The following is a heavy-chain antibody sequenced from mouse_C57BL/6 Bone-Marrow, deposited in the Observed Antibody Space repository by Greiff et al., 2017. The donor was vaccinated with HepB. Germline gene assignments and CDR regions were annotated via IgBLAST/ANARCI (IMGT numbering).Heavy chain of an antibody. Sequence: VQRVESGPGLVAPSQCLSITCTVSGFSLTSYGVDWVRQTPGKGLEWVGVIWGGGSTNYNSAPMARLSISKDNYKTQVFLKMNSLQTDDTAMYYCAKPELGREFAYWGQGTLVTVSA. V-gene: IGHV2-9*01. CDR2: IWGGGST. J-gene: IGHJ3*01. D-gene: IGHD4-1*01. CDR1: GFSLTSYG. CDR3: AKPELGREFAY.